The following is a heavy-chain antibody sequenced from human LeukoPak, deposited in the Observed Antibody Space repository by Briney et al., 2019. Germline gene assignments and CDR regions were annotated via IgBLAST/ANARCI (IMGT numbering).Heavy chain of an antibody. CDR3: ARDRGQSRPGSTFYYGLDV. J-gene: IGHJ6*02. D-gene: IGHD3-10*01. CDR2: IKLGGSKR. V-gene: IGHV3-7*05. CDR1: GFTFSNYG. Sequence: PGGSLRLSCVASGFTFSNYGMSWVRQAPGKGLEWVANIKLGGSKRYYADSVKGRFTISRDNAENSLYLQMNSLRAEDTAMYYCARDRGQSRPGSTFYYGLDVWGQGTTVTVSS.